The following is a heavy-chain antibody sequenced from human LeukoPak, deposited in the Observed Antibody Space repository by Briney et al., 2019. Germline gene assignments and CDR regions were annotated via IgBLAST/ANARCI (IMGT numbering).Heavy chain of an antibody. CDR2: ITSDSRYR. J-gene: IGHJ6*03. Sequence: GGSLSLSCEASGFSFSTYNMNWVRQAPGKGLEWISSITSDSRYRYYADSVKGRFTISRDNAKNSLYLQMNSLRAEDTAVYYCARFPHNYYGSGSDFPPFYYYYMDVWGKGTTVTVSS. V-gene: IGHV3-21*01. CDR3: ARFPHNYYGSGSDFPPFYYYYMDV. CDR1: GFSFSTYN. D-gene: IGHD3-10*01.